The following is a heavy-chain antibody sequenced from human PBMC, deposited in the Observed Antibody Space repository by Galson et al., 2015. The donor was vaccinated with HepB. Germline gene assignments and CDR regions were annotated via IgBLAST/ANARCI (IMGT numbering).Heavy chain of an antibody. D-gene: IGHD6-19*01. CDR2: ISSSSDYV. CDR1: GFTFNNYN. CDR3: ARDWGIAVSGTWWFDP. V-gene: IGHV3-21*01. Sequence: SLRLSCAASGFTFNNYNMNWVRQAPGKGLEWVSSISSSSDYVYYADSVKGRFTISRDNAKNSLYLQMSSLRAEDTAVYYYARDWGIAVSGTWWFDPWGRGTLVTVSS. J-gene: IGHJ5*02.